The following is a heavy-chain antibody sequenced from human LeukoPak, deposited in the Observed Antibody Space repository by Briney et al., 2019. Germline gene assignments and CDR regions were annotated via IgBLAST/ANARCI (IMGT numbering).Heavy chain of an antibody. CDR2: IYTSGST. Sequence: SETLSLTCTVSGYSISSGYYWGWIRQLPGKGLEWIGRIYTSGSTNYNPSLKSRVTMSVDTSKNQFSLKLSSVTAADTAVYYCARVSRGYDFYYYMDVWGKGTTVTVSS. CDR3: ARVSRGYDFYYYMDV. D-gene: IGHD3-10*01. V-gene: IGHV4-38-2*02. CDR1: GYSISSGYY. J-gene: IGHJ6*03.